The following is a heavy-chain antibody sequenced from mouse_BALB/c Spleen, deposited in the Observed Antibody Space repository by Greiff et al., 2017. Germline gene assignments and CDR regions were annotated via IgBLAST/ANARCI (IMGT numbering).Heavy chain of an antibody. CDR2: IWSGGST. V-gene: IGHV2-2*01. D-gene: IGHD2-10*02. CDR3: ARKGYGNDGFDY. Sequence: QVQLQQSGPGLVQPAQCLSITCTVSGFSLTSYGVHWVRQSPGKGLEWLGVIWSGGSTNYNAAFISRLSISTDNYKSHVLFIMISLQAYDAAIYYCARKGYGNDGFDYWGQGTTLTVSS. CDR1: GFSLTSYG. J-gene: IGHJ2*01.